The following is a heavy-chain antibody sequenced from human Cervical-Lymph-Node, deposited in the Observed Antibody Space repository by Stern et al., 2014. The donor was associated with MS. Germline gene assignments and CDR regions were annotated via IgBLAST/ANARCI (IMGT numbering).Heavy chain of an antibody. V-gene: IGHV4-59*01. CDR3: ARARGYSYVFDY. CDR2: LYYSGST. D-gene: IGHD5-18*01. J-gene: IGHJ4*02. Sequence: VQLEESGPGLVKPSETLSLTCTVSGGSISSYYWSWIRQPPGKGLEWIGYLYYSGSTNYSPSLKSRVTISVDTSKNQFSLKLSSVTAADTAVYYCARARGYSYVFDYWGQGTLVTVSS. CDR1: GGSISSYY.